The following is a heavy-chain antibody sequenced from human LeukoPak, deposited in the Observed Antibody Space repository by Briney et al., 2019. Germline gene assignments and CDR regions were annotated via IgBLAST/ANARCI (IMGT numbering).Heavy chain of an antibody. CDR3: AREALGDHYIFDY. CDR2: IYFSGST. CDR1: GGSISSGDYC. V-gene: IGHV4-30-4*01. Sequence: SQTLSLTCTVSGGSISSGDYCWSWIRQPPGKGLEWIGYIYFSGSTYYNPSLKSRVTISVDTSKNQFSLKLSSVTAADTAVYYCAREALGDHYIFDYWGQGTLVTVSS. D-gene: IGHD3-22*01. J-gene: IGHJ4*02.